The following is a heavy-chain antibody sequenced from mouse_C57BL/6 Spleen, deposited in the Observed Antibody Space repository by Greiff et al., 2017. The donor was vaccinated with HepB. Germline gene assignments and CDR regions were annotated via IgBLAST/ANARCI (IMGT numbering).Heavy chain of an antibody. CDR3: AREEGDDAMDY. J-gene: IGHJ4*01. V-gene: IGHV1-78*01. D-gene: IGHD2-13*01. CDR2: IYPRDGST. Sequence: VQLQQSDAELVKPGASVKISCKVSGYTFTDHTIHWMKQRPEQGLEWIGYIYPRDGSTKYNEKFKGKATLTADKSSSTAYMQLNSLTSEDYAVKESAREEGDDAMDYWGQGTSVTVSA. CDR1: GYTFTDHT.